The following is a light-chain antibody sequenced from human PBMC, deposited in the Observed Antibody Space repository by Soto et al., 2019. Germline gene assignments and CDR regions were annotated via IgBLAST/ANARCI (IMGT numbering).Light chain of an antibody. J-gene: IGKJ4*01. V-gene: IGKV1-9*01. CDR1: QGISNY. CDR3: QQLNSYPLT. Sequence: DIQLTQSPSFLSASVGDRVTITCRAIQGISNYLAWYQRKPGKAPKLLIYTAPTLQSGVPSRFSGSGSGTEFTLTISSLQPEDFATYYCQQLNSYPLTFGGGTKVEIK. CDR2: TAP.